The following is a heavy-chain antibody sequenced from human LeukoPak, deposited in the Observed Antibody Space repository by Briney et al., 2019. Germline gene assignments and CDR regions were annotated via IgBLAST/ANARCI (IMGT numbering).Heavy chain of an antibody. CDR3: ARDRGYAFDY. D-gene: IGHD1-1*01. Sequence: ASVKVSCKASGYTFTINGISWVRQAPGRGLEWMGWISDNSGDTIYAEKFHGRVTLTRDTSTGTAYMELNSLTYDDTGVYYCARDRGYAFDYWGQGTLVTVSS. CDR2: ISDNSGDT. CDR1: GYTFTING. J-gene: IGHJ4*02. V-gene: IGHV1-18*01.